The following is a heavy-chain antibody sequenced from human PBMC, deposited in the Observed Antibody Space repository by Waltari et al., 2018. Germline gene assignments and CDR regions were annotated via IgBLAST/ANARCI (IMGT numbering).Heavy chain of an antibody. V-gene: IGHV3-30*02. CDR1: GFTFNKNN. D-gene: IGHD3-10*01. J-gene: IGHJ3*01. CDR3: AKDSGSRGYAFDV. Sequence: QMYLVESGGTVVQPGTSLTLSCAASGFTFNKNNMHWVRQAPGKGLEWVSFILYDGSDDSYADSVKGRFTISRDNSKHTIFLQMIGLKVEDTAVYFCAKDSGSRGYAFDVWGQGTMVTVSS. CDR2: ILYDGSDD.